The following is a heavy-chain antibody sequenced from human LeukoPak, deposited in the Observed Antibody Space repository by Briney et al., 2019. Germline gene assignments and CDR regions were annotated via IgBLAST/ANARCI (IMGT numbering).Heavy chain of an antibody. V-gene: IGHV3-23*01. CDR2: ISGSGDST. CDR1: GFTFSSYA. J-gene: IGHJ4*02. CDR3: ARDLGSSPTHD. D-gene: IGHD6-6*01. Sequence: GGSLRLSCAASGFTFSSYAMSWVRQAPGKGLEWVSGISGSGDSTYYADSVKGRFTISRDNSKNTLYLQMNSLRAEDTAVYYCARDLGSSPTHDWGQGTLVTVSS.